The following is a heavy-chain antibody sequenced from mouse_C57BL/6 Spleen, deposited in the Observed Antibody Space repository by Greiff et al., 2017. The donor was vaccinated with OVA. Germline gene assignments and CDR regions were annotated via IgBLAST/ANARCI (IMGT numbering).Heavy chain of an antibody. CDR3: ARLDDYGGEGYYFDY. CDR1: GFTFSDYG. D-gene: IGHD2-4*01. J-gene: IGHJ2*01. Sequence: EVQLVEPGGGLVKPGGSLKLSCAASGFTFSDYGMHWVRQAPEQGLEWVAYISSGSSTTYYADTVKGRFTFTRDNAKNTPFLQMTSLRSEDTAMYYCARLDDYGGEGYYFDYWGQGTTLTVSS. CDR2: ISSGSSTT. V-gene: IGHV5-17*01.